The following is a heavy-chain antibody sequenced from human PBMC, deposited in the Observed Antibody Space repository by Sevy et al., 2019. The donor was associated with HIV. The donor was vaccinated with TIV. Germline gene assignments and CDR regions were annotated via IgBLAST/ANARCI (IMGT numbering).Heavy chain of an antibody. CDR1: GFTFSSYA. Sequence: GGPLRLSCAASGFTFSSYAMSWVRQAPGKGLEWVSAISGSGGSTYYADSVKGRFTISRDNSKNTLYLQMNSLRAEDTAVYYCAKDRAAVAAPRPYYFDYWGQGTLVTVSS. V-gene: IGHV3-23*01. CDR2: ISGSGGST. CDR3: AKDRAAVAAPRPYYFDY. J-gene: IGHJ4*02. D-gene: IGHD6-13*01.